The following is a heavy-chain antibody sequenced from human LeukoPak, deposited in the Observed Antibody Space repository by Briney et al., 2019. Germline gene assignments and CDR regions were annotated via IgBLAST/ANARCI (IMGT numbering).Heavy chain of an antibody. J-gene: IGHJ4*02. D-gene: IGHD3-10*01. Sequence: GGSRRLSCAASGFTFSSYAMNWVRQAPGKGREWVSVISGSGGSTYYADSVKGRFTISRDNSKSTLYLQMNSLRAEDTAVYYCAKEPITMIRGAPFDYWGQGSLVTVSS. CDR1: GFTFSSYA. CDR2: ISGSGGST. CDR3: AKEPITMIRGAPFDY. V-gene: IGHV3-23*01.